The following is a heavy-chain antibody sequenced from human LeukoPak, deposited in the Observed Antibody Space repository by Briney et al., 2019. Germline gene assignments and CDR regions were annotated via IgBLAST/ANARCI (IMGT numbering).Heavy chain of an antibody. CDR3: ARTEAAAGMLYYYYGMDV. D-gene: IGHD6-13*01. V-gene: IGHV1-69*04. CDR2: IIPILGIA. CDR1: GGTFSSYA. J-gene: IGHJ6*02. Sequence: SVKVSCKASGGTFSSYAISWVRQAPGQGLEWMGRIIPILGIANCAQKFQGRVTITADKSTSTAYMELSSLRSEDTAVYYCARTEAAAGMLYYYYGMDVWGQGTTVTVSS.